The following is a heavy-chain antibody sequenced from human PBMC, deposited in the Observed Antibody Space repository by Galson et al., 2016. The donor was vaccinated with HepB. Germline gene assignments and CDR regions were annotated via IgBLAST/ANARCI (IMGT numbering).Heavy chain of an antibody. V-gene: IGHV3-33*01. D-gene: IGHD1-1*01. CDR3: ARDDTGTDNGGMAV. CDR1: GFSFSTYG. CDR2: IWHDGSNK. Sequence: SLRLSCAASGFSFSTYGMNWVRQAPGKGLEWVAVIWHDGSNKYYADSVKGRFTISRDNSKNTLYLQMNILRAEDTAIYYCARDDTGTDNGGMAVWGQGTTVTVSS. J-gene: IGHJ6*01.